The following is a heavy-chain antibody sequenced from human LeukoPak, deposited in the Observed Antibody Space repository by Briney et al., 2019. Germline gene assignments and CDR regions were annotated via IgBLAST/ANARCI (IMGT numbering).Heavy chain of an antibody. D-gene: IGHD5-12*01. J-gene: IGHJ4*02. CDR1: GFTFSNYA. CDR2: ISGSGAST. CDR3: AKARTGVATNHDY. V-gene: IGHV3-23*01. Sequence: PGGSLRLSCAASGFTFSNYAMSWVRQAPGKGLGWVSGISGSGASTFYADSVKGLFTVSRDNSKNTLSLQMNSLRAEDTAVYYCAKARTGVATNHDYWGQGTLVTVSS.